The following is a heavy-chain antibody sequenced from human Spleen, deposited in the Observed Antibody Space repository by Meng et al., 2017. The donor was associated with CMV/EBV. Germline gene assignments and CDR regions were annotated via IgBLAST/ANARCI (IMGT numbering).Heavy chain of an antibody. Sequence: QGGLQESGPRLVKPSQTLAPPCTVSGGSITRGDDYWSWIRQPPGKGREWIGYNYNSGDTYYNPSLKSRVTISVDTSKNQFSLKLRFVTAADTAVYYCAREGRSHQVGVSVYWGQGNLVTVSS. D-gene: IGHD2-21*01. CDR3: AREGRSHQVGVSVY. CDR1: GGSITRGDDY. CDR2: NYNSGDT. V-gene: IGHV4-30-4*01. J-gene: IGHJ4*02.